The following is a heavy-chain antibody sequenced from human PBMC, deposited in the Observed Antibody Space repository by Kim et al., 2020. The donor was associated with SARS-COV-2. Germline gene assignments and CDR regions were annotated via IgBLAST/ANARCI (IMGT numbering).Heavy chain of an antibody. CDR3: ARDARITMVRGVIDPNYYYYGMDV. V-gene: IGHV3-53*01. CDR2: IYSGGST. Sequence: GGSLRLSCAASGFTVSSNYMSWVRQAPGKGLEWVSVIYSGGSTYYADSVKGRFTISRDNSKNTLYLQMNSLRAEDTAVYYCARDARITMVRGVIDPNYYYYGMDVWGQGTTVTVSS. J-gene: IGHJ6*02. D-gene: IGHD3-10*01. CDR1: GFTVSSNY.